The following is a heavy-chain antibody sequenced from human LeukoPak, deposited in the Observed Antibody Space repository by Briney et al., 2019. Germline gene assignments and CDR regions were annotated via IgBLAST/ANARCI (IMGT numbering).Heavy chain of an antibody. J-gene: IGHJ5*02. CDR3: ARHAVVVVAVFVCWFDP. Sequence: SETLSLTCTVSGGSISSSSYYWGWIRQPPGKGLEWIGSIHYSGITYYNPSLKSRVTISVDTSKNQLSLKLSSVTAADTAVYYCARHAVVVVAVFVCWFDPWGQGTLVTVSS. CDR1: GGSISSSSYY. D-gene: IGHD2-15*01. CDR2: IHYSGIT. V-gene: IGHV4-39*01.